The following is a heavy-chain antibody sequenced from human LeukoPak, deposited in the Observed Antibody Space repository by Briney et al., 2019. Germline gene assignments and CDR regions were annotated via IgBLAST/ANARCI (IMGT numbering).Heavy chain of an antibody. V-gene: IGHV3-21*01. CDR1: GFTFSNHD. Sequence: GGSLRLSCATSGFTFSNHDMNWVRQAPGKGLEWVSSITGSSKSIDFADSVKSRFAISRDSAKNSLFLQMDSLRVEDTAVYYCVREGSGSTHYMDVWGKGTTVTVSS. CDR2: ITGSSKSI. D-gene: IGHD3-10*01. J-gene: IGHJ6*03. CDR3: VREGSGSTHYMDV.